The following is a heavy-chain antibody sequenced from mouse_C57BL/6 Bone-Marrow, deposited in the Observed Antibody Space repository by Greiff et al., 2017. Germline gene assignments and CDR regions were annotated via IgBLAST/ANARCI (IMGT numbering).Heavy chain of an antibody. Sequence: VQLQQSGGGLVKPGGSLKLSCAASGFTFSSYAMSWVRQTPEKRLEWVATISDGGSYTYYPDNVKGRFTISRDNAKNNLYLQMSHLKSEDTAMYYCARTSNSDYWGQGTTLTVSS. V-gene: IGHV5-4*01. CDR3: ARTSNSDY. CDR2: ISDGGSYT. J-gene: IGHJ2*01. CDR1: GFTFSSYA. D-gene: IGHD5-1*01.